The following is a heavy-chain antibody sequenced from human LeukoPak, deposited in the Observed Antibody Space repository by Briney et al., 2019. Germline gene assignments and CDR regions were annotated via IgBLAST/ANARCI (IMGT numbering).Heavy chain of an antibody. CDR2: ISGSGGST. CDR1: GLTFSSYA. V-gene: IGHV3-23*01. CDR3: ASFDSNYYGSGSYCFDY. J-gene: IGHJ4*02. Sequence: GGSLRLSCAASGLTFSSYAMSWVRQAPGKGLEWVSAISGSGGSTYYADSVKGRFTISRDNAKNSLYLQMNSLRAEDTAVYYCASFDSNYYGSGSYCFDYWGQGTLVTVSS. D-gene: IGHD3-10*01.